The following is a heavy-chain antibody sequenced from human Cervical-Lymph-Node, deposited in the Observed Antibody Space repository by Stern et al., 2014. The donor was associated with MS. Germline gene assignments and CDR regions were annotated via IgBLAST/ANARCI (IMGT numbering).Heavy chain of an antibody. Sequence: EVQLVESGGGLLKPGGSLRVSCAASGFTSSDYGMHWVRQAPGKGLEWVASISRSGSKTYYRDSLKGRLTISRDNAKNSMYLQMNSLRAEDTGIYYCARHCSSSRCRRYYGMDVWGQGTTVTVSS. V-gene: IGHV3-21*04. CDR2: ISRSGSKT. CDR1: GFTSSDYG. J-gene: IGHJ6*02. CDR3: ARHCSSSRCRRYYGMDV. D-gene: IGHD2-2*01.